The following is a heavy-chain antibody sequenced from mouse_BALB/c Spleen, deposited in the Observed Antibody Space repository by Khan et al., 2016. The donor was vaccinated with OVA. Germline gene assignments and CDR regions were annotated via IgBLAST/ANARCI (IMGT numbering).Heavy chain of an antibody. Sequence: VQLQQSGPELVKPGASVKISCKASGYSFTGYFMNWVMQSHGKSLEWIGRINPHIGETFYNQKFMDKATLTVDEASSTAHREPRSRASEDSAVHYCARKNGSDFDYWGQGTTLTVSS. V-gene: IGHV1-20*02. CDR1: GYSFTGYF. J-gene: IGHJ2*01. D-gene: IGHD1-1*01. CDR2: INPHIGET. CDR3: ARKNGSDFDY.